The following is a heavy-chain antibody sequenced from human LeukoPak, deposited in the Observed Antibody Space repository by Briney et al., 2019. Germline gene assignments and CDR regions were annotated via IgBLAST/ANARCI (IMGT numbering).Heavy chain of an antibody. J-gene: IGHJ4*02. CDR3: AKDREYSSSPYYFDY. CDR2: ISGSGRRT. Sequence: AGGSLRLSCAASGFTFSSYAMSWVRQAPGKGMGWVSAISGSGRRTYYADSVKARFTISRDNSKNTLHLQMTSLRAEDTAVYYCAKDREYSSSPYYFDYWGQGTLLTLPT. D-gene: IGHD6-6*01. V-gene: IGHV3-23*01. CDR1: GFTFSSYA.